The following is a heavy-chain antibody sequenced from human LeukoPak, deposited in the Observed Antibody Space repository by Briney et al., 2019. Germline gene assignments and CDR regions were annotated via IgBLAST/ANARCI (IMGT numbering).Heavy chain of an antibody. J-gene: IGHJ3*02. CDR2: INPNSGGT. CDR1: GYTFTGYY. V-gene: IGHV1-2*06. D-gene: IGHD4-17*01. CDR3: ALEGGLGDYGVGVGAFDI. Sequence: ASVKVSCKASGYTFTGYYMHWVRQAPGQGLEWMGRINPNSGGTNYAQKFQGRVTMTRDTSISTAYMELSRLRSDDTAVYYCALEGGLGDYGVGVGAFDIWGQGTMVTVSS.